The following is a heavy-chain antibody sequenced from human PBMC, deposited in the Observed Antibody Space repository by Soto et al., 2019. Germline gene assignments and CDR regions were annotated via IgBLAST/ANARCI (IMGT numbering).Heavy chain of an antibody. CDR3: AKIGDPTYGNWYFDL. V-gene: IGHV3-23*01. D-gene: IGHD3-10*01. CDR2: VDRSGSNT. CDR1: GFTFSSYA. Sequence: EVQLLESGEDLVQPGGSLRLSGAASGFTFSSYAMSWVREDPRKGLGWVSTVDRSGSNTYYTDSVKGRFTISRDNSKNTLFLQMNSLTAEDTAVYYCAKIGDPTYGNWYFDLWGRGTLITVSS. J-gene: IGHJ2*01.